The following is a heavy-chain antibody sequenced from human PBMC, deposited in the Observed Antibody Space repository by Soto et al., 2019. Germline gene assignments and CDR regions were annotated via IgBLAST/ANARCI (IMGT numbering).Heavy chain of an antibody. CDR3: AREGYYGSGSYGKTFDP. Sequence: GASVKVSCKSSGGTFSSYAISWVRQAPGQGLEWMGGIIPIFGTANYAQKFQGRVTITADESTSTAYMELSSLRSEDTAVYYCAREGYYGSGSYGKTFDPWGQGTLVTVS. V-gene: IGHV1-69*13. CDR2: IIPIFGTA. J-gene: IGHJ5*02. CDR1: GGTFSSYA. D-gene: IGHD3-10*01.